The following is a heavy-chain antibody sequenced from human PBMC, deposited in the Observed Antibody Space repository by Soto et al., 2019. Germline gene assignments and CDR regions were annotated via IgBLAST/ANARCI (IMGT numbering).Heavy chain of an antibody. D-gene: IGHD6-13*01. CDR2: LSAFDNT. V-gene: IGHV3-23*01. CDR1: GFTFSRHA. Sequence: EVQLLESGGGLVQPGGSLRLSCAASGFTFSRHAMSWVRQAPGKGREWVSTLSAFDNTYYADSVKGRFLISSDISKNTLSLQMNSLRVDDTAVYYCAKDPRAYSTNMGYYFDYWGQGSLVTVSS. CDR3: AKDPRAYSTNMGYYFDY. J-gene: IGHJ4*02.